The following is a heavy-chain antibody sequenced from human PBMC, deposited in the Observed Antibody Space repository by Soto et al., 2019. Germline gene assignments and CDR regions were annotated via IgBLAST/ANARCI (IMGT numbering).Heavy chain of an antibody. CDR3: ATGRCYYGSEY. Sequence: QVQLQESGPGLVKPSETLSLTCTVSGDSVNTGTYYWSWIRQPPGRALEWIGYFYYGGSTNYNPSLKSRATISVDTSKNQDSLRLTSVTAGDTAVYYWATGRCYYGSEYWGQGSLVTVSS. CDR2: FYYGGST. V-gene: IGHV4-61*01. J-gene: IGHJ4*02. D-gene: IGHD3-10*01. CDR1: GDSVNTGTYY.